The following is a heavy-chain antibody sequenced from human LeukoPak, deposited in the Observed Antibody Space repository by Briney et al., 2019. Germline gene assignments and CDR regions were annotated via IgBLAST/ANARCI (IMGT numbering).Heavy chain of an antibody. Sequence: SETLSLTCTVSGGSISRYYWSWIRQPAGKGLEWIGRIYTSGSTNYNPTLKSPVTMSVDTSMNQFSPKLSAETAADTAVYYCARDSSSWHPRGFDYWGQGTRVTVSS. CDR2: IYTSGST. V-gene: IGHV4-4*07. CDR3: ARDSSSWHPRGFDY. J-gene: IGHJ4*02. D-gene: IGHD6-13*01. CDR1: GGSISRYY.